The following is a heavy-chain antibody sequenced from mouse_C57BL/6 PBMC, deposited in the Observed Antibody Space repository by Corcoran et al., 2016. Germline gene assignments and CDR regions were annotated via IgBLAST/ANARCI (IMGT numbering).Heavy chain of an antibody. CDR1: GYTFTDYY. V-gene: IGHV1-26*01. D-gene: IGHD2-3*01. Sequence: EVQLQQSGPELVKPGASVKISCKASGYTFTDYYMNWVKQSHGKSLEWIGDINPNNGGTSYNQKFKGKATLTVDKSSSTAYMELRSLTSEDSAVYYCAKEEKDGYPFDYWGQGTTLTVSS. J-gene: IGHJ2*01. CDR2: INPNNGGT. CDR3: AKEEKDGYPFDY.